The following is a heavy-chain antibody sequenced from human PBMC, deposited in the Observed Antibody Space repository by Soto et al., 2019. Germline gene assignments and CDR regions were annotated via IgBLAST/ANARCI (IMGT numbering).Heavy chain of an antibody. CDR3: ARLLNDPGFDYGMDV. V-gene: IGHV5-51*01. Sequence: GESLKISWKGSGFTFSSYWIAWLRHKPGQGLEWMGIIYPDDSETRYNPSFVGQVTISADKATAFMHWSSLKASDSALYFCARLLNDPGFDYGMDVWGQGTTVTVSS. CDR1: GFTFSSYW. CDR2: IYPDDSET. D-gene: IGHD3-10*01. J-gene: IGHJ6*02.